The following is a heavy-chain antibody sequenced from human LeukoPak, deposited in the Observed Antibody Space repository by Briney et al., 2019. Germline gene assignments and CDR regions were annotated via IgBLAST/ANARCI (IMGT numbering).Heavy chain of an antibody. D-gene: IGHD6-13*01. Sequence: SETLSLTCTVSGGSISSSSYYWGWIRQPPGKGLEWIGSIYYSGSTYYNPSLKSRVTISVDTSKNQFSLKLSSVTAADTAVYYCARREYSSSWYRAFDIWGQGTMVTVSS. J-gene: IGHJ3*02. CDR2: IYYSGST. V-gene: IGHV4-39*07. CDR3: ARREYSSSWYRAFDI. CDR1: GGSISSSSYY.